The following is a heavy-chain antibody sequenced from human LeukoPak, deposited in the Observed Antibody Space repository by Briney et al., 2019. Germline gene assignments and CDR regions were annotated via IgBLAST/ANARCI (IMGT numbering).Heavy chain of an antibody. V-gene: IGHV3-23*01. D-gene: IGHD1-14*01. Sequence: GGSLRLSCVVSGFTFSSYAMSWVRQAPGKGLEWVSGISGSGGSTYYADSVKGRFTISRDNAENSLYLQMNSLRAEDTAVYYCARDTPGTGGDAFDIWGQGTMVTVSS. CDR3: ARDTPGTGGDAFDI. J-gene: IGHJ3*02. CDR1: GFTFSSYA. CDR2: ISGSGGST.